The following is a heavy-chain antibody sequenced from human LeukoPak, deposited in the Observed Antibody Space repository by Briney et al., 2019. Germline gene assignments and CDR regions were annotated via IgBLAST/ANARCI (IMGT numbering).Heavy chain of an antibody. D-gene: IGHD2-2*01. CDR3: AKGVVPAAVLRFDVFDI. Sequence: GGSLRLSCAASGFTFSSYAMSWVRQAPGKGLEWVSIIGSGGSTYYADSVKGRFTISRDNSKNTLYLQMNSLRAEDAAVYYCAKGVVPAAVLRFDVFDIWGQGTMVTVSS. CDR1: GFTFSSYA. CDR2: IGSGGST. V-gene: IGHV3-23*01. J-gene: IGHJ3*02.